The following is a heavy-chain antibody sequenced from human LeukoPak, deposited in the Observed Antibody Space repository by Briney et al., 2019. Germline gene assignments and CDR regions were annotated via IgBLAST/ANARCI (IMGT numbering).Heavy chain of an antibody. D-gene: IGHD3-22*01. CDR2: ISYDGSNK. J-gene: IGHJ4*01. V-gene: IGHV3-30-3*01. Sequence: GRSLRLSCAASGFTFSSYAMHWVRQAPGKGLEWVAVISYDGSNKYYADSVKGRFTISRDNSKNTLYLQMNSLRPEDTAFYYCVREGYYDTSGXXSHHFDY. CDR1: GFTFSSYA. CDR3: VREGYYDTSGXXSHHFDY.